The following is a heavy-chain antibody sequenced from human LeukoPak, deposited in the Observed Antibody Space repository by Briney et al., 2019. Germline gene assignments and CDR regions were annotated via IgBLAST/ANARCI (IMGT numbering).Heavy chain of an antibody. Sequence: ASVMVSCKASGGTFSSYAISWVRQAPGQGLEWMGGIIPIFGTANYARKFQGRVTITADESTSTAYMELSSLRSEDTAVYYCARDLVGATPSWGQGTLVTVSS. J-gene: IGHJ5*02. CDR2: IIPIFGTA. V-gene: IGHV1-69*13. CDR1: GGTFSSYA. CDR3: ARDLVGATPS. D-gene: IGHD1-26*01.